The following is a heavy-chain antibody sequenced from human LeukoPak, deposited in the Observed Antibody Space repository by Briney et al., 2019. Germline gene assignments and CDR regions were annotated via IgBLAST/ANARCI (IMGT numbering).Heavy chain of an antibody. CDR3: ARESDIAVSGSLDV. CDR2: INWNGDST. D-gene: IGHD6-19*01. J-gene: IGHJ6*04. CDR1: GVTVNSNY. V-gene: IGHV3-20*04. Sequence: GGSLRLSCAASGVTVNSNYMSWVRQAPGKGLEWVSGINWNGDSTGYADSVKGRFTISRDNAKNSLYLQMNSLRAEDTALYYCARESDIAVSGSLDVWGKGTTVTVSS.